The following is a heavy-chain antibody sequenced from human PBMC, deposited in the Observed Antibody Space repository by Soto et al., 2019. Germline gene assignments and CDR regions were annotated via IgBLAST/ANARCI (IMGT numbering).Heavy chain of an antibody. CDR2: LSVGGDRT. D-gene: IGHD5-12*01. CDR1: GFTFSTNS. J-gene: IGHJ5*01. V-gene: IGHV3-23*01. CDR3: AKWDGYGDS. Sequence: PGGSLRLSCAAFGFTFSTNSMAWVRQTPGKWLEWVSGLSVGGDRTFSLESVKGRFTISSDTTKNVVYLQMNSLRADDTAVYFCAKWDGYGDSWGQGXLVTVYS.